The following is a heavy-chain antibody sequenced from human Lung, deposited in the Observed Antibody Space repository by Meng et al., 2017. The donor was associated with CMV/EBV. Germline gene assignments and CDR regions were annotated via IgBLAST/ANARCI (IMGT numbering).Heavy chain of an antibody. CDR2: LIPILNAP. CDR1: GDMFSTYA. D-gene: IGHD6-6*01. V-gene: IGHV1-69*10. J-gene: IGHJ4*02. CDR3: ARALREYSSSSSDS. Sequence: SVKVSCKASGDMFSTYAITWVRQAPGKGLEWMGELIPILNAPNYAQKFQGRVRITADKSTTTAYMELSSLRSDDTAVYYCARALREYSSSSSDSWGQGKXVTVDS.